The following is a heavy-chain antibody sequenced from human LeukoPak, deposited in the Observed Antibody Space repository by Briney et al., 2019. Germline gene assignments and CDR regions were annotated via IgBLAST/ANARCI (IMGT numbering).Heavy chain of an antibody. CDR2: IYYSGST. J-gene: IGHJ5*02. Sequence: SETLSLTCTVSGGSISSGGYYWGWIRQHPGKGLEWIGYIYYSGSTYYNPSLKSRVTISVDTSKNQFSLKLSSVTAADTAVYYCARALTTPNWFDPWGQGTLVTVSS. D-gene: IGHD3-22*01. CDR1: GGSISSGGYY. V-gene: IGHV4-31*03. CDR3: ARALTTPNWFDP.